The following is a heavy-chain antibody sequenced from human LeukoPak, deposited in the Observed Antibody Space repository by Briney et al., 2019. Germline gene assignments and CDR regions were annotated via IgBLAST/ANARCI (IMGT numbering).Heavy chain of an antibody. J-gene: IGHJ4*02. D-gene: IGHD5-18*01. CDR3: AKATVDTAMDHFDY. V-gene: IGHV3-30*18. CDR1: GFTFSSYG. Sequence: TGGSLRLSCAASGFTFSSYGMHWVRQAPGKGLEWVAVISYDGSNKYYAGSVKGRFTISRDNSKNTLYLQMNSLRAEDTALYYCAKATVDTAMDHFDYWGQGTLVTVSS. CDR2: ISYDGSNK.